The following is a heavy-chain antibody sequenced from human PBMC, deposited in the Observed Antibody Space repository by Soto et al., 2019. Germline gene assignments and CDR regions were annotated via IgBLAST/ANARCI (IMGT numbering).Heavy chain of an antibody. V-gene: IGHV3-11*01. CDR1: GFTFSDYY. Sequence: GGSLRLSCAASGFTFSDYYMSWIRQAPGKGLEWVSYISSSGSTIYYADSVKGRFTISRDNAKNSLYLQMNSLRAEDTAVYYCATPGGSQQTIIKRWGGWYSIDYWGQGTLVTVSS. CDR3: ATPGGSQQTIIKRWGGWYSIDY. CDR2: ISSSGSTI. D-gene: IGHD6-19*01. J-gene: IGHJ4*02.